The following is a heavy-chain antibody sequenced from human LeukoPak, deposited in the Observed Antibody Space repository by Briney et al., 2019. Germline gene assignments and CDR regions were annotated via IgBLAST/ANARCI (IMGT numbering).Heavy chain of an antibody. CDR3: ARDGSYNWNDVPFDY. J-gene: IGHJ4*02. CDR1: GYTFTSYG. V-gene: IGHV1-18*01. D-gene: IGHD1-20*01. CDR2: ISAYNGNT. Sequence: ASVKVSCKASGYTFTSYGISWVRQAPGQGLEWMGWISAYNGNTNYAQKLQGRVTMTTDTSTSTAYMELRSLGSDDTAVYYCARDGSYNWNDVPFDYWGQGTLVTVSS.